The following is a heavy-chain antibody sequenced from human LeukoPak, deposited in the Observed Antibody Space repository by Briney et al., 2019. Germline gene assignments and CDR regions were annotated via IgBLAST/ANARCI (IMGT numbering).Heavy chain of an antibody. D-gene: IGHD3-10*01. CDR2: IHYSGVT. Sequence: SETLSLTCTVSGGSISGYYWSWIRQPPGKGLEWIAYIHYSGVTSYNPSLMSRVTISLDTSENQFALKLSSVTAADTAFYYCTRTIPHGSGEYWGQGTLVTVSS. V-gene: IGHV4-59*01. CDR1: GGSISGYY. CDR3: TRTIPHGSGEY. J-gene: IGHJ4*02.